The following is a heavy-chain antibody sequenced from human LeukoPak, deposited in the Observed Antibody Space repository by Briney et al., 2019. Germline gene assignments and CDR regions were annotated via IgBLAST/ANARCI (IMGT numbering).Heavy chain of an antibody. D-gene: IGHD6-13*01. CDR3: ARVAAGIGFFQH. CDR2: IHHSGST. CDR1: GGSISSDY. Sequence: SETLSLTCTISGGSISSDYWSWIRQPPGKGLEWIGNIHHSGSTYYNPSLKSRVTISVDTSKNQLSLKLSSVTAADTAVYYCARVAAGIGFFQHWGQGTLVTVSS. J-gene: IGHJ1*01. V-gene: IGHV4-59*08.